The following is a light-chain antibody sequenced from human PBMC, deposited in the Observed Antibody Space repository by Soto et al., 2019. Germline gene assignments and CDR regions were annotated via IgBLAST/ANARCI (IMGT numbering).Light chain of an antibody. V-gene: IGKV3-20*01. Sequence: TQSPSSVSASVGDRVTLSCRASQSVSNDFLAWYQQKPGQAPRLLIYGASTRATDVPDRFSGSGSGADFTLTISRLEPEDFAVYYCQQYGSSPPRTFGQGTKV. CDR1: QSVSNDF. CDR3: QQYGSSPPRT. J-gene: IGKJ1*01. CDR2: GAS.